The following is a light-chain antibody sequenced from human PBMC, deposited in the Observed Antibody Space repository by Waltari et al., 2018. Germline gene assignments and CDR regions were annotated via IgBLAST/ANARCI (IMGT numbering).Light chain of an antibody. J-gene: IGKJ4*01. CDR3: QQRTHSLT. CDR1: QSVSSN. V-gene: IGKV3-11*01. CDR2: DAS. Sequence: ENLLIQSPGTLSLSPGERATLPCRASQSVSSNLAWYQQKPGQVPRLLIYDASNSATGIPARFSGSGSGTDFILTISSLEPEDFAVYYCQQRTHSLTFGGGTKVEIK.